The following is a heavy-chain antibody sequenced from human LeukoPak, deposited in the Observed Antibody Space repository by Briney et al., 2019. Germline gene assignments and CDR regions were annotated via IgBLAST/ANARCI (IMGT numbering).Heavy chain of an antibody. Sequence: ASVKVSCKASGYSLTSYYMHWVRQAPGQGLEWMGIINPSGGSTYYAQKFQGRVTMTRDMSTSTAYMELRSPRSDDTAVYYCARDMYSSGRVPFDYWGQGTLVTVSS. CDR1: GYSLTSYY. J-gene: IGHJ4*02. CDR2: INPSGGST. D-gene: IGHD6-19*01. V-gene: IGHV1-46*01. CDR3: ARDMYSSGRVPFDY.